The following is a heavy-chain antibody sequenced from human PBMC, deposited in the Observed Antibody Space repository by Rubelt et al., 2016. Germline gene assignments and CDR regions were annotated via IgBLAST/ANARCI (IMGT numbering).Heavy chain of an antibody. CDR3: ARDYNYNWNYD. Sequence: EVQLVESGGGLVQPGRSLRLSCTASGFTFSSYSMNWVRQAPGKGLEWVSYISSSGTTVYYADSVKGRFTISRDNAKNSLYLQMNSLRAEDTAVYYCARDYNYNWNYDWGQGTLITVSS. CDR2: ISSSGTTV. CDR1: GFTFSSYS. D-gene: IGHD1-7*01. J-gene: IGHJ4*02. V-gene: IGHV3-48*01.